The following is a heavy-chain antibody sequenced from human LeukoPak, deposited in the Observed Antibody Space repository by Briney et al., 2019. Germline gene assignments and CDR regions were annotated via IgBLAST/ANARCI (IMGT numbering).Heavy chain of an antibody. CDR2: LSSSGDTT. J-gene: IGHJ5*02. CDR3: AKQAAAGTLGWFDP. D-gene: IGHD6-13*01. Sequence: PGGSLRLSCAASGFIFSNYAMSWVRQAPGKGLEPVSVLSSSGDTTYYADSVKGRFTISRDNSKNTLYLQMNSLRAEDTAVYYCAKQAAAGTLGWFDPWGQGTLVTVSS. CDR1: GFIFSNYA. V-gene: IGHV3-23*01.